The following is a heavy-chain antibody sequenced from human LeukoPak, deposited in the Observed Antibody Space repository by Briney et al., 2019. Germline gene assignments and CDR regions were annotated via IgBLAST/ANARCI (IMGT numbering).Heavy chain of an antibody. V-gene: IGHV3-30*18. CDR2: ISYDGSNK. CDR1: GFTFSSYG. J-gene: IGHJ5*02. D-gene: IGHD3-9*01. CDR3: AKERYDILTGMLSDP. Sequence: PGGSLRLSCAASGFTFSSYGMHWVRQAPGKGLEWVAVISYDGSNKYYADSVKGRFTISRDNYKNTLYLQMNSLRAEDTAVYYCAKERYDILTGMLSDPWGQGTLVTVSS.